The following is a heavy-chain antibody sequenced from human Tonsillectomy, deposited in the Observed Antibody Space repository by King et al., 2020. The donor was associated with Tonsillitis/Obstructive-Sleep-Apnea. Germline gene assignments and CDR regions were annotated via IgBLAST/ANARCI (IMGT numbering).Heavy chain of an antibody. J-gene: IGHJ4*02. Sequence: VQLQESGPGLVKPSETLSLTCTVSGGSVSSGSYYWSWIRQPPGKGLEWIGFIYYSGGTTSNPSLKSRVTIPVDTSKNQYSLKLSPVTAADPAVYYCARDRRRSFDYWGQGTLVTVSS. CDR1: GGSVSSGSYY. V-gene: IGHV4-61*01. CDR3: ARDRRRSFDY. CDR2: IYYSGGT.